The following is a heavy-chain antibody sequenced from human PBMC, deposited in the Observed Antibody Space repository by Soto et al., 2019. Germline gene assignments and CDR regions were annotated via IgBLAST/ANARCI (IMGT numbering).Heavy chain of an antibody. CDR2: ISFDGSNK. CDR1: GFTFSYYP. J-gene: IGHJ6*02. Sequence: QMQLVESGGGAVQPGRSLRLSCAASGFTFSYYPMHWVRQAPGKGLEWVAVISFDGSNKYYADSVKGRFTISRDNSKNTLYLQMNSLRGEDTAIYYCARVPGDMVANLYIYPLYGREPLSDVDDWGQGTTVTVSS. V-gene: IGHV3-30*04. CDR3: ARVPGDMVANLYIYPLYGREPLSDVDD. D-gene: IGHD5-12*01.